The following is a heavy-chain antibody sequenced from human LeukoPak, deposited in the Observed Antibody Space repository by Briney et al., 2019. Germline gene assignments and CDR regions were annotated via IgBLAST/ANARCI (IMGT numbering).Heavy chain of an antibody. CDR1: GFTFSSYE. CDR3: ARSGYYFDY. J-gene: IGHJ4*02. CDR2: ISTGGRTI. D-gene: IGHD6-13*01. V-gene: IGHV3-48*03. Sequence: GGSLRLSCAASGFTFSSYEMNWVRQAPGKGLEWISYISTGGRTIYYADSVRGRFTISRDNAKNSLYLQMNSLRAEDTAVCFCARSGYYFDYWAREPWSPSPQ.